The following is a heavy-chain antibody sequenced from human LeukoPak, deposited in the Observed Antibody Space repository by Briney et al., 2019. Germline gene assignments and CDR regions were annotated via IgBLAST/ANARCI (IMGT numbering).Heavy chain of an antibody. D-gene: IGHD2-2*01. CDR3: ARGTPAAMRNYYYYYGMDV. CDR2: ISAYNGNT. J-gene: IGHJ6*02. Sequence: ASVKVSCKASGYTFTSYGVSWVRWAPGQGLEWMGWISAYNGNTNYAQKLQGRVTMTTDTSTSTAYMELRSLRSDDTAVYYCARGTPAAMRNYYYYYGMDVWGQGTTVTVSS. CDR1: GYTFTSYG. V-gene: IGHV1-18*01.